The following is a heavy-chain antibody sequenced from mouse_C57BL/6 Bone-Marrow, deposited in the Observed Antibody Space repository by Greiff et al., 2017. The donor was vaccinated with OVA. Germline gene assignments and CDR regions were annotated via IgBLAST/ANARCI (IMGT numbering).Heavy chain of an antibody. CDR2: ISSGGSYT. J-gene: IGHJ2*01. Sequence: EVKVVESGGDLVKPGGSLKLSCAASGFTFSSYGMSWVRQTPDKRLEWVATISSGGSYTYYPDSVKGRFTISRDNAKNTLYLQMSSLKSEDTAMYYCARHPYDFFDYWGQGTTLTVSS. D-gene: IGHD2-4*01. CDR3: ARHPYDFFDY. CDR1: GFTFSSYG. V-gene: IGHV5-6*01.